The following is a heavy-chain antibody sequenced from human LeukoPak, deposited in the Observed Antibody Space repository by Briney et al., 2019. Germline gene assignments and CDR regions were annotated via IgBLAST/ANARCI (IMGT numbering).Heavy chain of an antibody. V-gene: IGHV3-43*01. CDR2: ISWDGGST. CDR3: AKVSGSGYARGAFDY. J-gene: IGHJ4*02. CDR1: GFTFDDYT. D-gene: IGHD2-2*01. Sequence: PGGSLRLSCAASGFTFDDYTMHWVRQAPGKGLEWVSLISWDGGSTYYADSVKGRFTISRDNSKNSLYLQMNSLRTEDTALYYCAKVSGSGYARGAFDYWGQGTLVTVSS.